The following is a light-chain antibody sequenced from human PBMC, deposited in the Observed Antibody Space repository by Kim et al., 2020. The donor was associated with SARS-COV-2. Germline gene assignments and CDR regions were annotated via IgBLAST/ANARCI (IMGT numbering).Light chain of an antibody. CDR2: KAS. CDR1: QSISSW. V-gene: IGKV1-5*03. CDR3: QRYDTSGT. Sequence: SASVGARVTITCRTSQSISSWLAWYQQKPGKAPKLLINKASALESVVPSRFSGSGYGTEFTLTISSLQPDDFATYYCQRYDTSGTFGQGTKVDIK. J-gene: IGKJ1*01.